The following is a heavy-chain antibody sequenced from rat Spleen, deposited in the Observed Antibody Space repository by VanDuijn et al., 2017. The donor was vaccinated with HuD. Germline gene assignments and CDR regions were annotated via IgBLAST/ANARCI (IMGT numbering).Heavy chain of an antibody. J-gene: IGHJ4*01. V-gene: IGHV2-45*01. CDR2: MWRSGST. CDR1: GFSLTSYS. Sequence: QVQLMESGPGLVQPSETLSLTCTVSGFSLTSYSVHWVRQPPGKGLEWMGVMWRSGSTEYNSALKSRLSISRDTSKNHIFLKMNSLQSEDTATYRWARAPGNGYVMDAWGQGASVTVSS. CDR3: ARAPGNGYVMDA. D-gene: IGHD5-1*01.